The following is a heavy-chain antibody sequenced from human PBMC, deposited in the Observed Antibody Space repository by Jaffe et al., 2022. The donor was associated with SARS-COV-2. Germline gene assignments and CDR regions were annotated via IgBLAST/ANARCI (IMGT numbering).Heavy chain of an antibody. D-gene: IGHD4-17*01. CDR2: IYYSGST. CDR1: GGSISSYY. Sequence: QVQLQESGPGLVKPSETLSLTCTVSGGSISSYYWSWIRQPPGKGLEWIGYIYYSGSTNYNPSLKSRVTISVDTSKNQFSLKLSSVTAADTAVYYCARSDLERHDYGDYGRSEGVNWFDPWGQGTLVTVSS. CDR3: ARSDLERHDYGDYGRSEGVNWFDP. J-gene: IGHJ5*02. V-gene: IGHV4-59*01.